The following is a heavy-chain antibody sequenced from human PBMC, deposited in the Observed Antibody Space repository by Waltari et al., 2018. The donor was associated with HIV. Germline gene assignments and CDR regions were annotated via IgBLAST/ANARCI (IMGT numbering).Heavy chain of an antibody. V-gene: IGHV4-39*01. Sequence: LHLQESGPGLVQSSETLSLTCTVSGGSISSHSHYSRWVRQPPGKGLVWIGAVFCPGNTYYNPALKSPGTRSVDTSKNHFSLKLSSVAAADTAFYYCARQDWNRSGYDSFYLDYWGHGSRVTVSS. CDR2: VFCPGNT. D-gene: IGHD3-3*01. J-gene: IGHJ4*01. CDR3: ARQDWNRSGYDSFYLDY. CDR1: GGSISSHSHY.